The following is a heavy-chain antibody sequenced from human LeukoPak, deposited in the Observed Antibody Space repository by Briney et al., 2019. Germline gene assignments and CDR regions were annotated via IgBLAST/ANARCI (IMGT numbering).Heavy chain of an antibody. CDR3: AKSGWYVGDAFDI. V-gene: IGHV3-9*01. J-gene: IGHJ3*02. D-gene: IGHD6-19*01. CDR2: ISWNSGSI. CDR1: GFTFDDYA. Sequence: GGSLRLSCAASGFTFDDYAMHWVRHAPGKGLEWVSGISWNSGSIGYADSVKGRFTISRDNAKNSLYLQMNSLRAEDTALYYCAKSGWYVGDAFDIWGQGTMVTVSS.